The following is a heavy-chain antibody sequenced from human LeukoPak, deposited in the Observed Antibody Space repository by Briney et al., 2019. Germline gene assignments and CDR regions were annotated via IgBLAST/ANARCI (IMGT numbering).Heavy chain of an antibody. J-gene: IGHJ4*02. CDR1: GYTFTSYG. D-gene: IGHD3-22*01. CDR2: ISAYNGNT. V-gene: IGHV1-18*01. Sequence: ASVKVSCKASGYTFTSYGISWVRQAPGQGLEWMGWISAYNGNTNYAQKLQGRVTMTTDTSTSTAYMELRSLRSDDTAVYYCARRRTYYYDSSGYFYFDYWGQGTLVTVSS. CDR3: ARRRTYYYDSSGYFYFDY.